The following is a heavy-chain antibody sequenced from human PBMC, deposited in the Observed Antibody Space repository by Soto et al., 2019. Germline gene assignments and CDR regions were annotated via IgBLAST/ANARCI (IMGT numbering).Heavy chain of an antibody. J-gene: IGHJ6*02. CDR3: ARVRYYYDSSGLYGMDV. CDR1: GYTFTSYY. V-gene: IGHV1-46*01. CDR2: INPSGGST. D-gene: IGHD3-22*01. Sequence: ASVKVSCKASGYTFTSYYMHWVRQAPGQGLEWMGIINPSGGSTSYAQKFQGRVTMTRDTSTSTVYMELSSLRSEDTAVYYCARVRYYYDSSGLYGMDVWGQGTTVTVS.